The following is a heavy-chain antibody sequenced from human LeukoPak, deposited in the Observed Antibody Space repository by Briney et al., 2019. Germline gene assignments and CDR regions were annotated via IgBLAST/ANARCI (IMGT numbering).Heavy chain of an antibody. CDR1: GGSLSSYY. CDR2: IYYSETT. Sequence: SETLSLTCTVSGGSLSSYYRSWIRQPPGKGLEWIGYIYYSETTNYNPSLKSRVTISVDTSKNQFSLKLSSVTAADTAIYYCARDSGSDRYNWFDPWGQGTLVTVSS. CDR3: ARDSGSDRYNWFDP. V-gene: IGHV4-59*01. D-gene: IGHD6-25*01. J-gene: IGHJ5*02.